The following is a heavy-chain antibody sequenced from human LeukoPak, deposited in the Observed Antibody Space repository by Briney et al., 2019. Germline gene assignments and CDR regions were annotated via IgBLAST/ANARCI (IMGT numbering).Heavy chain of an antibody. J-gene: IGHJ5*02. V-gene: IGHV1-46*01. Sequence: ASVKVSCKASGYTFTDYYMNWVRQAPGQGLEWMGIINPGGGSTSYAQKFQGRVAMTRDTSTSTVYMELSSLRSEDTAVYYCARGPYGSGWTWGQGTLVTVSS. CDR3: ARGPYGSGWT. CDR2: INPGGGST. D-gene: IGHD6-19*01. CDR1: GYTFTDYY.